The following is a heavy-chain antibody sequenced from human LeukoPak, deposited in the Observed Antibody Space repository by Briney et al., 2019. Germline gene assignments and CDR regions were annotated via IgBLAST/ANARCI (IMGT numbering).Heavy chain of an antibody. CDR2: ISYDGSNK. V-gene: IGHV3-30*03. CDR1: GYTFSSYS. CDR3: AGYYYYYMDV. J-gene: IGHJ6*03. Sequence: GGSLRLSCAASGYTFSSYSMNWVREAPGKGLEWVAVISYDGSNKYYADSVKGRFTISRDNSKNTLYLQMNSLRAEDTAVYYCAGYYYYYMDVWGKGTTVTVSS.